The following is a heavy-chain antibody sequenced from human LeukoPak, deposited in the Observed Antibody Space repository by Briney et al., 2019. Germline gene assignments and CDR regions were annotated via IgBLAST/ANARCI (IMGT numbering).Heavy chain of an antibody. J-gene: IGHJ4*02. Sequence: ASVKVSCKASGYTFTSYVMNWVRQAPGQGLEWMGWINTNTGNPTYAQGFTGRFVFSLDTSVSTAYLQISSLKAEDTAVYYCARGGAARPIGDFDYWGLGTLVTVSS. V-gene: IGHV7-4-1*02. CDR3: ARGGAARPIGDFDY. CDR2: INTNTGNP. D-gene: IGHD6-6*01. CDR1: GYTFTSYV.